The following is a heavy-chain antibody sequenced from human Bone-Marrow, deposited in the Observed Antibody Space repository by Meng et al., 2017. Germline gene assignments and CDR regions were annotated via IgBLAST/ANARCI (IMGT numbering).Heavy chain of an antibody. CDR1: GYTFTSYG. CDR3: ARNRAYYDFWSGRFRINWFDP. J-gene: IGHJ5*02. D-gene: IGHD3-3*01. CDR2: ISAYNGNT. Sequence: ASVKVSCKASGYTFTSYGISWVRQAPGQGLEWMGWISAYNGNTNYAQKLQGRVTMTTDTSTSTAYMELRSLRSDDTAVYYCARNRAYYDFWSGRFRINWFDPWGQGTLVTVSS. V-gene: IGHV1-18*01.